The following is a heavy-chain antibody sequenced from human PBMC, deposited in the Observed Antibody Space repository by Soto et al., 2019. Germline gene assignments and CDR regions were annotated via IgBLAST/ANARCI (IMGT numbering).Heavy chain of an antibody. CDR2: INTRGITI. Sequence: TGGSLRLSCVASGFTFINYDMNWVRQAPGKGLEWVSYINTRGITIYYADSVKGRFTISRANAKNSLFLQMNSLRAEDTAVYYCARGRGDENTFDIWGQGTMVTVSS. CDR3: ARGRGDENTFDI. CDR1: GFTFINYD. J-gene: IGHJ3*02. D-gene: IGHD3-16*01. V-gene: IGHV3-48*03.